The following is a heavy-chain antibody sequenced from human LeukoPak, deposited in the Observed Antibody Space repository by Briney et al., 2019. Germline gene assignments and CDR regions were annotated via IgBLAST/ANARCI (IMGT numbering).Heavy chain of an antibody. V-gene: IGHV1-24*01. D-gene: IGHD3-3*01. CDR3: ARAYYDFWSGPAPNFWFDP. Sequence: ASVKVSCKVSGYTLTELSMHWVRQAPGKGLEWMGGFDPEDGETIYAQKFQGRVTMTRDTSISTAYMELSSLRSEDTAVYYCARAYYDFWSGPAPNFWFDPWGQGTLVTVSS. J-gene: IGHJ5*02. CDR1: GYTLTELS. CDR2: FDPEDGET.